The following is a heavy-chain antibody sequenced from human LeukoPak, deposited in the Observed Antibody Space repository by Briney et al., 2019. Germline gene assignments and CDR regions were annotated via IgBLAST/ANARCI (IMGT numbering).Heavy chain of an antibody. D-gene: IGHD6-19*01. Sequence: GASVKVSCKASGDTFTSYAMHWVRQAPGQRLEWMGWMNAGNGNTKYSQKFQGRVTITRDTSASTAYMELSSLRSEDTAVYYCARTSSGGVDYWGQGTLVTVSS. CDR3: ARTSSGGVDY. J-gene: IGHJ4*02. CDR1: GDTFTSYA. V-gene: IGHV1-3*01. CDR2: MNAGNGNT.